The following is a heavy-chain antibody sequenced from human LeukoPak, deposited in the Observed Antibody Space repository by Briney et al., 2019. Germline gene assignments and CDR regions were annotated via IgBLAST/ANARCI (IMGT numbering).Heavy chain of an antibody. V-gene: IGHV4-59*12. D-gene: IGHD2-2*02. Sequence: KSSETLSLTCTVSGGSISSYYWSWIRQPPGKGLEWIGYIYYSGSTNYNPSLKSRVTISVDKSKNQFSLKLSSVTAADTAVYYCARRSEGYCSSTSCYSFGYWGQGTLVTVSS. J-gene: IGHJ4*02. CDR3: ARRSEGYCSSTSCYSFGY. CDR2: IYYSGST. CDR1: GGSISSYY.